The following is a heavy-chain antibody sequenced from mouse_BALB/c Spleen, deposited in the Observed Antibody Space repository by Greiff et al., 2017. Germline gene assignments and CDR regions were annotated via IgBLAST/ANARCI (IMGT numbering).Heavy chain of an antibody. CDR1: GFTFSSYA. Sequence: EVKLMESGGGLVKPGGSLKLSCAASGFTFSSYAMSWVRQTPEKRLEWVATISSGGSYTYYPDSVKGRFTISRDNAKNTLYLQMSSLRSEDTAMYYCARHADGYLTWFAYWGQGTLVTVSA. V-gene: IGHV5-9-3*01. CDR3: ARHADGYLTWFAY. D-gene: IGHD2-3*01. J-gene: IGHJ3*01. CDR2: ISSGGSYT.